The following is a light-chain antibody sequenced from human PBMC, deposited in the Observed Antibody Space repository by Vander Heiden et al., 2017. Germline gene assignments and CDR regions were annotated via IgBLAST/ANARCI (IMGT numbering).Light chain of an antibody. V-gene: IGLV8-61*01. Sequence: HTLVTQDPSLSVSSGGTATLTCGLSSGSVSSSHYPSWYQQTPGQAPRTLIHNTNTRSSGVPDRFSGSILGNTAALTITGAQADDEADYYCVPRVGSGMVVFGTGTKVTVL. J-gene: IGLJ1*01. CDR2: NTN. CDR1: SGSVSSSHY. CDR3: VPRVGSGMVV.